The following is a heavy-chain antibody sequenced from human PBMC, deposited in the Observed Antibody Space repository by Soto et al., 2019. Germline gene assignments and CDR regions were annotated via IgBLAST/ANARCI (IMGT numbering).Heavy chain of an antibody. Sequence: QVQLQQWGAGLLKPSETLSLTCAVYGGSFSGYYWSWIRQPPGKGLEWIGEINHSGSTNYNPSLKSRVTISVDTSKNQFSLKLSSVTAADTAVYYCARRKAVVAAQAYYYYYGMDVWGQGTTVTVSS. CDR1: GGSFSGYY. CDR3: ARRKAVVAAQAYYYYYGMDV. J-gene: IGHJ6*02. D-gene: IGHD2-15*01. V-gene: IGHV4-34*01. CDR2: INHSGST.